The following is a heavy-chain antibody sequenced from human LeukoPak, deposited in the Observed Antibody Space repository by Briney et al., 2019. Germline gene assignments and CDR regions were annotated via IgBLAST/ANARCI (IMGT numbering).Heavy chain of an antibody. CDR1: GFTFSSYA. V-gene: IGHV3-23*01. J-gene: IGHJ4*02. CDR3: AKHQSDYWEFDY. Sequence: PGGSLRLSCAATGFTFSSYAMSWVRQAPGKGLEWVSTISGSGGSTYYADSVKGRFTISRGNSKNTLYLQMNSLRAEDTAIYYCAKHQSDYWEFDYWGQGTLVTVSS. CDR2: ISGSGGST. D-gene: IGHD5-12*01.